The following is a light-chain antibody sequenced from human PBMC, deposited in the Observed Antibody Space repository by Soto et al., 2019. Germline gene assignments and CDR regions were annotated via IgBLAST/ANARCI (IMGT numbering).Light chain of an antibody. CDR1: SSDVGSYNL. Sequence: QSVLTQPASVSGSPGQSITISCTGTSSDVGSYNLVSWYQQHPGKAPKLMIYEGSQRPSGVSNRFSGSKSGNTASLTISGLQAEDEADYYCCSYARTSTLVFGGGTKVTVL. V-gene: IGLV2-23*01. CDR2: EGS. J-gene: IGLJ3*02. CDR3: CSYARTSTLV.